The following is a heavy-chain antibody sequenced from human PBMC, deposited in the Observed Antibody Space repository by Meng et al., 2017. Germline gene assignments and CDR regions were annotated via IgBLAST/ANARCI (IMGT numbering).Heavy chain of an antibody. CDR3: ASFYDIPNWFDP. Sequence: SLKISCAASGFTFDDYAMHWVRQAPGKGLEWVSGISWNSGSIGYADSVKGRFTISRDNSKNTLYLQMNSLRAEDTAVYYCASFYDIPNWFDPWGQGTLVTVSS. V-gene: IGHV3-9*01. CDR1: GFTFDDYA. J-gene: IGHJ5*02. CDR2: ISWNSGSI. D-gene: IGHD3-9*01.